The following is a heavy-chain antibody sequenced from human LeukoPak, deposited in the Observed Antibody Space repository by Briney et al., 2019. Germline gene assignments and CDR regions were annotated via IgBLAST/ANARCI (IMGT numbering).Heavy chain of an antibody. D-gene: IGHD6-19*01. CDR1: GGSFSGYY. CDR3: ARRRRRSGWHLPWGYFDY. V-gene: IGHV4-34*01. Sequence: PSETLSLTCAVYGGSFSGYYWSWIRQPPGKGLEWIGEINHSGSTNYNPSLKSRVTISVDTSKNQFSLKLSSVTAADTAVYYCARRRRRSGWHLPWGYFDYWGQGTLVTVSS. J-gene: IGHJ4*02. CDR2: INHSGST.